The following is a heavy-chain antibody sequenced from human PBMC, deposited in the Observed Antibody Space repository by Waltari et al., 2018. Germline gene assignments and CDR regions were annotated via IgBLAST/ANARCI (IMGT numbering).Heavy chain of an antibody. V-gene: IGHV1-2*06. Sequence: QGQLVQAGAEVKKPGASLKVSCKASEYIFTAFYLHGVRQAPGRGLEWMGRINPNTGGTNLAESFQGRVTVTRDTSITTAYMELTRLTSDDTAMYYCARSTGTSYDSYYKGLDVWGQGTTLTVSS. D-gene: IGHD3-16*01. CDR3: ARSTGTSYDSYYKGLDV. CDR2: INPNTGGT. J-gene: IGHJ6*02. CDR1: EYIFTAFY.